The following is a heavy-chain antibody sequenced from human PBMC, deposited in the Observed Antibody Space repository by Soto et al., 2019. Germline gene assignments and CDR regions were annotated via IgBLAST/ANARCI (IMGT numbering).Heavy chain of an antibody. CDR3: AKEIRAYSSRWSFDY. J-gene: IGHJ4*02. Sequence: QVQLVESGGGVVQPGRSLRLSCAASGFTFSSYGMHWVRQAPGEGLEWVVVISYDGSIQYYTDSAKGRFTISRDNSKSTLYLQMNSLRAEDTSVYYCAKEIRAYSSRWSFDYWGQGTLVTVSS. D-gene: IGHD6-13*01. CDR1: GFTFSSYG. V-gene: IGHV3-30*18. CDR2: ISYDGSIQ.